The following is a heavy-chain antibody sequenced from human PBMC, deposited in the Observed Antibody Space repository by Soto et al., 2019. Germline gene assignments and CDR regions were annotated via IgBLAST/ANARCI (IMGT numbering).Heavy chain of an antibody. CDR3: TRAAPRWLHRDDAFDI. Sequence: PGGSLRLSCTASGFTFGDYAMSWFRQAPGKGLEWVGFIRSKAYGGTTEYAASVKGRFTISRDDSKSIAYLQMNSLKTEDTAVYYCTRAAPRWLHRDDAFDIWGQGTMVTVSS. J-gene: IGHJ3*02. CDR2: IRSKAYGGTT. V-gene: IGHV3-49*03. CDR1: GFTFGDYA. D-gene: IGHD5-12*01.